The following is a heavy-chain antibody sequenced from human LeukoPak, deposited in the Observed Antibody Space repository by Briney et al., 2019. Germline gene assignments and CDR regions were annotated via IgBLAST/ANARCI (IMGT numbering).Heavy chain of an antibody. CDR3: ARDLTGAVFDF. CDR2: ITSDGSST. CDR1: GFTFSSYW. J-gene: IGHJ4*02. D-gene: IGHD1-26*01. Sequence: PGGSLRLSCAASGFTFSSYWMHWVRQAPGKGLVCVSRITSDGSSTSYADSVRGRFTISRDNAQNAVYLQMNSLRAEDTAMYYCARDLTGAVFDFWGQGTLVTVSS. V-gene: IGHV3-74*01.